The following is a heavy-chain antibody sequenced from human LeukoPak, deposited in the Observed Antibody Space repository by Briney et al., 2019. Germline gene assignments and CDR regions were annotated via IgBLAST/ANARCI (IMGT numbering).Heavy chain of an antibody. J-gene: IGHJ4*02. CDR3: AGVQTYYYDNSIYPFDY. D-gene: IGHD3-22*01. V-gene: IGHV3-11*04. CDR2: ISSSGSNT. Sequence: PGGSLRLSCAASGFTSSDYYMTWLRQAPGKGLEWVSYISSSGSNTYYADSVKGRFTISRDNAKNSLYLQMNSLRAEDTAVYYCAGVQTYYYDNSIYPFDYWGQGTLVTVSS. CDR1: GFTSSDYY.